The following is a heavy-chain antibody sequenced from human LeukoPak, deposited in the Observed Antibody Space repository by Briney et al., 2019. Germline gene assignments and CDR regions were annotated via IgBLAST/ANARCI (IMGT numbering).Heavy chain of an antibody. CDR1: GGSISSYY. Sequence: KPSETLSLTCTVSGGSISSYYWSWIRQPPGKGLEWIGSIYYSGSTYYNPSLKSRVTISVDTSKNQFSLKLSSVTAADTAVYYCARPYSGSYIDYWGQGTLVTVSS. V-gene: IGHV4-59*05. CDR3: ARPYSGSYIDY. J-gene: IGHJ4*02. CDR2: IYYSGST. D-gene: IGHD1-26*01.